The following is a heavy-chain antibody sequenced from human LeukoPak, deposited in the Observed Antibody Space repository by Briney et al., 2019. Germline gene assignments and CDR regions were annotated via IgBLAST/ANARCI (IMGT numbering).Heavy chain of an antibody. V-gene: IGHV1-69*13. Sequence: ASVRVSCKASGGTFSSYAMSWGRQAPGQGLEGRGGIIPIFGTANYAQTFQGRVTITADQSTSTAYMELSSLRSEDTAVYYCGSSGYYSRSGYYFDYWGQGTLVTVSS. CDR3: GSSGYYSRSGYYFDY. D-gene: IGHD3-22*01. CDR1: GGTFSSYA. CDR2: IIPIFGTA. J-gene: IGHJ4*02.